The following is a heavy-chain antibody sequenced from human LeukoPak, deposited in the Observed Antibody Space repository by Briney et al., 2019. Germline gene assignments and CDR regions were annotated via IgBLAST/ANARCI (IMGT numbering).Heavy chain of an antibody. D-gene: IGHD6-6*01. CDR2: INHSGST. V-gene: IGHV4-34*01. Sequence: SETLSLTCADYGGSFSRYYWSLIRQPPGKGLEWIGEINHSGSTNYNPSLKSRVTISVDTSKNQFSLKLSSVTAADTAVYYCAIKYSRGPNAFDIWVQGTMVTVYS. CDR1: GGSFSRYY. J-gene: IGHJ3*02. CDR3: AIKYSRGPNAFDI.